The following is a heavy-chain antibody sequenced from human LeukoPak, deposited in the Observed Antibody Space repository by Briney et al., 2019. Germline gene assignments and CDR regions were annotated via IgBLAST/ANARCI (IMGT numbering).Heavy chain of an antibody. Sequence: GGSLRLSCAASGFTFNNYAMSWVRPAPGKGLEWVSAISGSGGSTYYADSVKGRFTISRDNSKNTLYLQMNSLRAEDTAVYYCAKAFRPMIVVIPSDYWGQGTLVTVSS. D-gene: IGHD3-22*01. CDR2: ISGSGGST. CDR3: AKAFRPMIVVIPSDY. J-gene: IGHJ4*02. CDR1: GFTFNNYA. V-gene: IGHV3-23*01.